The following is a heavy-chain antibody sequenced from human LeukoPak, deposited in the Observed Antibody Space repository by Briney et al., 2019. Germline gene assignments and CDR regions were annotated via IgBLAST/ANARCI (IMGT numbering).Heavy chain of an antibody. CDR3: AKGLYSSSYSWFDP. D-gene: IGHD6-6*01. CDR2: ISWNSGSI. J-gene: IGHJ5*02. Sequence: PGRSLRLSCAASGFTSDDYVMHWVRQAPGKGLEWVSGISWNSGSIGYADSVKGRFTISRDNAKNSLYLQMNSLRAEDTALYYCAKGLYSSSYSWFDPWGQGTLVTVSS. CDR1: GFTSDDYV. V-gene: IGHV3-9*02.